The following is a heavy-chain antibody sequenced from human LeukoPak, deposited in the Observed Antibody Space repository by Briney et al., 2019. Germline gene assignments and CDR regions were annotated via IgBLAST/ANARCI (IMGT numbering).Heavy chain of an antibody. Sequence: GASVKVSCKASGGTFSSYAISWVRQAPAQGLEWMGRVIPIFGTANYAQKFQGRVTITTDECTSTAYLELRSLRSEDTAVFHRSRDVSKGGFDYWGQGTLVTVSS. CDR2: VIPIFGTA. J-gene: IGHJ4*02. CDR3: SRDVSKGGFDY. D-gene: IGHD3-16*01. CDR1: GGTFSSYA. V-gene: IGHV1-69*05.